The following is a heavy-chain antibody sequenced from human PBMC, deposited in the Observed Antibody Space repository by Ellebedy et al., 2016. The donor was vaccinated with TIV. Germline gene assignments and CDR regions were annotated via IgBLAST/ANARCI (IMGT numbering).Heavy chain of an antibody. CDR2: INHSGST. V-gene: IGHV4-34*01. CDR3: ARGSHTLAFSDYYDSSGTDY. D-gene: IGHD3-22*01. CDR1: GGSFSGYY. Sequence: SETLSLTXAVYGGSFSGYYWSWIRQPPGKGLEWIGEINHSGSTNYNPSLKSRVTISVDTSKNQFSLKLSPVTAADTAVYYCARGSHTLAFSDYYDSSGTDYWGQGTLVTVSS. J-gene: IGHJ4*02.